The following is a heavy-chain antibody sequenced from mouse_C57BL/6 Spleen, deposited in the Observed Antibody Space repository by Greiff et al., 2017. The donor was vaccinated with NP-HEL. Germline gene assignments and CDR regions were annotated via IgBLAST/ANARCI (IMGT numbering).Heavy chain of an antibody. CDR1: GYAFSSSW. CDR3: ARGPLTTVVATEWYFDV. V-gene: IGHV1-82*01. Sequence: QVQLQQSGPELVKPGASVKISCKASGYAFSSSWMNWVKQRPGKGLEWIGRIYPGDGDTNYNGKFKGKATLTADKSSSTAYMQLSSLTSEDSAVYFCARGPLTTVVATEWYFDVWGTGTTVTVSS. CDR2: IYPGDGDT. J-gene: IGHJ1*03. D-gene: IGHD1-1*01.